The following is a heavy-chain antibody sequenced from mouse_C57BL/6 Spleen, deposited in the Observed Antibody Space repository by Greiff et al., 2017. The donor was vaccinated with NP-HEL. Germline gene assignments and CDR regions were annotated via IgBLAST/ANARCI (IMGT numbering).Heavy chain of an antibody. CDR3: ARNYYGSPAGFAY. D-gene: IGHD1-1*01. J-gene: IGHJ3*01. Sequence: EVQLQESGPGLVKPSQSLSLTCSVTGYSITSGYYWNWIRQFPGNKLEWMGYISYDGSNNYNPSLKNRISITRDTSKNQFFLKLNSVTTEDTATYYCARNYYGSPAGFAYWGQGTLVTVSA. V-gene: IGHV3-6*01. CDR1: GYSITSGYY. CDR2: ISYDGSN.